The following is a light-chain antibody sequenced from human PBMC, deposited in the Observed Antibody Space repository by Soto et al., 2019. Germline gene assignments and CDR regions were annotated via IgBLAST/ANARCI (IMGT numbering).Light chain of an antibody. V-gene: IGKV2-28*01. J-gene: IGKJ1*01. Sequence: DIVMTQSPLSLPFTPGEPASISCRSSQSLLHSNGYNYLDWYLQKPGQSPQLLIYLCSKRASWVPDRFSGSGAGTDFTLKISRVGAEDVGVYYCMQALYNRTFGQGTKVEIK. CDR1: QSLLHSNGYNY. CDR2: LCS. CDR3: MQALYNRT.